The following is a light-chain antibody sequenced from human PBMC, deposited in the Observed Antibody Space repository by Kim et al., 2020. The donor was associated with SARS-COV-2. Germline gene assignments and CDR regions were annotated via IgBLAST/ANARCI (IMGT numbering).Light chain of an antibody. J-gene: IGLJ3*02. CDR3: YSRDCRGTHHYWV. CDR1: SLSIHN. Sequence: GQTVRISCHRCSLSIHNAYCYHQKPRQPPELVIHRNYNQPSGTPDRLSGSSASNTASLTISRAPGEHEADYSCYSRDCRGTHHYWVFGGGTQLTVL. CDR2: RNY. V-gene: IGLV3-19*01.